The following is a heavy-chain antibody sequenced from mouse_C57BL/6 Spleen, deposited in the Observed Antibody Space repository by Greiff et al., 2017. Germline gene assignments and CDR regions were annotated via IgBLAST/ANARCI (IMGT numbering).Heavy chain of an antibody. J-gene: IGHJ1*03. D-gene: IGHD1-1*01. CDR3: AREPYYGSTYWYFYV. V-gene: IGHV5-4*01. CDR2: ISAGGSYT. Sequence: EVKLQESGGGLVKPGGSLKLSCAASGFTFSSYAMSWVRQTPDKRLEWVATISAGGSYTYYPDNVKGRFTLSRDNATNTLYLQMSHLKSEDTAMYYCAREPYYGSTYWYFYVWGTGTTVTVSS. CDR1: GFTFSSYA.